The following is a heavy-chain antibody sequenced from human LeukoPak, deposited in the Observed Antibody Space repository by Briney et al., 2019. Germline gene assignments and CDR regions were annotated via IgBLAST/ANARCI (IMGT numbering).Heavy chain of an antibody. J-gene: IGHJ4*02. D-gene: IGHD3-22*01. CDR1: GITLSNYG. V-gene: IGHV3-23*01. Sequence: GGSLRLSCAVSGITLSNYGMTWVRQAPGKGLEWVAGISGSGGRTNYADSVKGRFTVSRDNPKNTLYLQMNSLRAEDTAVYFCAKRGVVIRVILVGFHKEANYFDSWGQGALVTVSS. CDR3: AKRGVVIRVILVGFHKEANYFDS. CDR2: ISGSGGRT.